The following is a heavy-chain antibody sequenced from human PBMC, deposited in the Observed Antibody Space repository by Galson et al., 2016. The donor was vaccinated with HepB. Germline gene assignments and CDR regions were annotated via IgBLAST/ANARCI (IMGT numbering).Heavy chain of an antibody. D-gene: IGHD6-19*01. CDR1: ELIFNNFA. V-gene: IGHV3-30-3*01. CDR3: ASWRYSSGRNDPFDI. CDR2: VSYDGSKE. J-gene: IGHJ3*02. Sequence: SLRLSCAASELIFNNFAIQWVRHAPGKGLEWVAVVSYDGSKEYYADSVKGRFTVSRDNSKNTIYLQMNSLRAEDAAVYYCASWRYSSGRNDPFDIWGQGTRVTVSS.